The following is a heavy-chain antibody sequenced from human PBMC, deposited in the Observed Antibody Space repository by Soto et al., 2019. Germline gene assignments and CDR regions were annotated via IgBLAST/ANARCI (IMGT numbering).Heavy chain of an antibody. V-gene: IGHV5-51*01. J-gene: IGHJ6*02. Sequence: PGEPLKISCKGSGYSFATNWIGWVRQMPGKGLEWMGIIHPGDSDTRYSPSFQGQVTISADKSISTAYFQSSRLKASDTGMYYCARERYYFDGSRCLHGMDVWGQGTTVTVSS. CDR1: GYSFATNW. CDR2: IHPGDSDT. CDR3: ARERYYFDGSRCLHGMDV. D-gene: IGHD3-22*01.